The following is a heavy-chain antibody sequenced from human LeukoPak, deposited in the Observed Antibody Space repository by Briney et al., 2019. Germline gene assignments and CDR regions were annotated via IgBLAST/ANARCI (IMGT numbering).Heavy chain of an antibody. Sequence: GESLKISCKGSGYSFASFWIGWVRQMPGKGLEWMGIIYPGDTDTRYSPSFQGQVTISADKSISTTYVQWSSLKASDTAMYYCASIIVAAAGRGYYYYGMDVWGQGTTVTVSS. CDR1: GYSFASFW. V-gene: IGHV5-51*01. D-gene: IGHD6-13*01. CDR3: ASIIVAAAGRGYYYYGMDV. CDR2: IYPGDTDT. J-gene: IGHJ6*02.